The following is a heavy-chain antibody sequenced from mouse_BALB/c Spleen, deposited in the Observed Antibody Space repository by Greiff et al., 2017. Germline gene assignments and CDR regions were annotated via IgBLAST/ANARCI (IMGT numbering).Heavy chain of an antibody. CDR1: GYTFTSYW. D-gene: IGHD2-4*01. V-gene: IGHV1-69*02. J-gene: IGHJ4*01. CDR3: ARAGYDF. Sequence: QVQLQQPGAELVRPGASVKLSCKASGYTFTSYWINWVKQRPGQGLEWIGNIYPSDSYTNYNQKFKDKATLTVDKSSSTAYMQLSSPTSEDSAVYYCARAGYDFWGQGTSVTVAS. CDR2: IYPSDSYT.